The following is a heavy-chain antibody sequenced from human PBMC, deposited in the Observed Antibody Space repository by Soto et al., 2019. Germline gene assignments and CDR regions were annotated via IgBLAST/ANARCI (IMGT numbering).Heavy chain of an antibody. Sequence: EVHLLESGGVLIEPGRSLRLSCGASGFIFSDYAMTWVRQAPGKGLEWVSAISGSGSSTYYAESVKGRFTISRDNLRNTSYLQMNSLSAEDTAVYYCAKGGVTRSYYYAMDVWGQGTTVTV. CDR1: GFIFSDYA. V-gene: IGHV3-23*01. CDR2: ISGSGSST. CDR3: AKGGVTRSYYYAMDV. D-gene: IGHD2-21*02. J-gene: IGHJ6*02.